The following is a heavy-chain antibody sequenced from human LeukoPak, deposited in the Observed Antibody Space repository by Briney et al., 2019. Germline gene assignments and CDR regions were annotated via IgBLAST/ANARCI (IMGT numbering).Heavy chain of an antibody. CDR3: ARELGYCSGGSCYSGWYYYYYMDV. CDR1: GYSISSGYY. D-gene: IGHD2-15*01. V-gene: IGHV4-61*02. Sequence: TLSLTCTVSGYSISSGYYWSWIRQPAGKGLEWIGRIYTSGSTNYNPSLKSRVTISVDTSKNQFSLKLSSVTAADTAVYYCARELGYCSGGSCYSGWYYYYYMDVWGKGTTVTISS. J-gene: IGHJ6*03. CDR2: IYTSGST.